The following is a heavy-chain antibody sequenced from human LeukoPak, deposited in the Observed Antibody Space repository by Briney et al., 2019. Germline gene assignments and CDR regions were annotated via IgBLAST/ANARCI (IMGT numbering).Heavy chain of an antibody. V-gene: IGHV3-53*01. CDR1: GFTFSDYY. Sequence: GGSLRLSCAASGFTFSDYYMTWVRQVPGKGLEWVSVTYNGGSTNYADSVKGRFTISRDNSKNTLYLQMNSLRAEDTAMYYCAREGHPYGMDVWGQGTTVTVSS. J-gene: IGHJ6*02. CDR3: AREGHPYGMDV. CDR2: TYNGGST.